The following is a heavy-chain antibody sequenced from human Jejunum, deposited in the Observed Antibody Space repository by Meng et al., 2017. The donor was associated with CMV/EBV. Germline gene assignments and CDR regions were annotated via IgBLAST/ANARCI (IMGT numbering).Heavy chain of an antibody. CDR3: ARATATVPGMNWFDP. CDR1: FAFSGYE. V-gene: IGHV3-48*03. Sequence: FAFSGYEMNWVRQAPGKGLEWVSYISKSGSTIFYADSVKGRFTISRDNARKTLYLQMDSLRAEDTAIYYCARATATVPGMNWFDPWGQGTLVTVSS. CDR2: ISKSGSTI. D-gene: IGHD4-11*01. J-gene: IGHJ5*02.